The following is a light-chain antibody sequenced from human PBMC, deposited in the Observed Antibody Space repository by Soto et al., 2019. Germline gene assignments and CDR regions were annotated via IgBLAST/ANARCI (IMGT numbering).Light chain of an antibody. J-gene: IGKJ1*01. CDR1: QSVTSN. CDR2: GVS. Sequence: ETVLPQSSATLSLSPGERATLSCRASQSVTSNALAWYQQKPGQAPRLLIYGVSSRATGIPDRFSGSGSGTDFTLTISSRQSEDFAVYYCQQYTNWPQTFGQGTKV. V-gene: IGKV3D-15*01. CDR3: QQYTNWPQT.